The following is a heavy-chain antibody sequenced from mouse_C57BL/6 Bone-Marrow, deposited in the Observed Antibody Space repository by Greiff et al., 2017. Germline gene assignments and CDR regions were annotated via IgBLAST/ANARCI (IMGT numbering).Heavy chain of an antibody. CDR3: ARRTGYYWFAY. Sequence: EVKLMESGGDLVKPGGSLKLSCAASGFTFSSYGMSWVRQTPDKRLEWVATISSGGSYTYYPDSVKGRFTISRDNAKNTLYLQMGSLKSEDTAMYCCARRTGYYWFAYWGQGTLVTVSA. V-gene: IGHV5-6*02. J-gene: IGHJ3*01. D-gene: IGHD2-3*01. CDR1: GFTFSSYG. CDR2: ISSGGSYT.